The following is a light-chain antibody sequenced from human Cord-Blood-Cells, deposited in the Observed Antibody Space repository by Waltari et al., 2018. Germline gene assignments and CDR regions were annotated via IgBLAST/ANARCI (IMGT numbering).Light chain of an antibody. CDR1: QSVSSSY. J-gene: IGKJ2*01. CDR2: GAS. CDR3: QQYGSSPYT. Sequence: EIVLTQSPGTLSLSPGERATLSCRASQSVSSSYLAWYQQKPGQAPRLLIYGASSRATGIPDRFSGIASGTDFTLTISRLDPEDFAVYYCQQYGSSPYTFGQGTKLAIK. V-gene: IGKV3-20*01.